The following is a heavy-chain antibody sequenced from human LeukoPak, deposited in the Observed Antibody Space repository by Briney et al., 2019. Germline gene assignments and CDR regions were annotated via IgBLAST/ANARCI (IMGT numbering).Heavy chain of an antibody. CDR3: ARDSRPPIAAADNEYYYYGMDV. V-gene: IGHV1-69*13. Sequence: ASVKVSCKASGGTFSSYAISRVRQAPGQGLEWMGGIIPIFGTANYAQKFQGRVTITADESTSTAYMELSSLRSEDTAVYYCARDSRPPIAAADNEYYYYGMDVWGQGTTVTVSS. D-gene: IGHD6-13*01. CDR1: GGTFSSYA. CDR2: IIPIFGTA. J-gene: IGHJ6*02.